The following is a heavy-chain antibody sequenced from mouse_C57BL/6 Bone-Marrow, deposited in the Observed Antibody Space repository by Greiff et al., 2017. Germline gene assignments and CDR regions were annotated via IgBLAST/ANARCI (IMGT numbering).Heavy chain of an antibody. D-gene: IGHD1-1*02. CDR3: ARGVGWYFDY. CDR1: GYTFTSYW. Sequence: VQLQQPGAELVRPGSSVKLSCQASGYTFTSYWMDWVKQRPGQGLEWIGNIYPSDSETHYNQKFKDKATLTVDKSSSTAYMQLSSLTSEDSAVYYCARGVGWYFDYWGQGTTLTVSS. J-gene: IGHJ2*01. V-gene: IGHV1-61*01. CDR2: IYPSDSET.